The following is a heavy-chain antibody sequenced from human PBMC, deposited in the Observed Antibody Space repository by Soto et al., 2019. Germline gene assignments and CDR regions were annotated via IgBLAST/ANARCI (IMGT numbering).Heavy chain of an antibody. CDR2: IHHSGTT. CDR3: ARGGGYCSGTSCYTYFFDY. Sequence: SETLSLTCTVSGGSVSSGSYYWSWVRQPPGKGLEWIGYIHHSGTTNYNPSLKSRVTISVDTFKNQFSLKLTSVTAADTAMFYGARGGGYCSGTSCYTYFFDYWGQGALVTVSS. V-gene: IGHV4-61*01. CDR1: GGSVSSGSYY. D-gene: IGHD2-2*01. J-gene: IGHJ4*02.